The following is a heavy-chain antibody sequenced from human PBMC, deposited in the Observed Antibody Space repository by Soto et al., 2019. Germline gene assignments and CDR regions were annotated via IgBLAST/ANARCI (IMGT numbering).Heavy chain of an antibody. CDR1: GYTFTSYA. D-gene: IGHD2-15*01. CDR3: AMGCSGGSCYSSYYYGMDV. V-gene: IGHV1-3*01. CDR2: INAGNGNT. J-gene: IGHJ6*02. Sequence: GASVKVSWKASGYTFTSYAMHWVRQAPGQRLEWMGWINAGNGNTKYSQKFQGRVTITRDTSASTAYMELSSLRSEDTAVYYCAMGCSGGSCYSSYYYGMDVWGQGTTVTVSS.